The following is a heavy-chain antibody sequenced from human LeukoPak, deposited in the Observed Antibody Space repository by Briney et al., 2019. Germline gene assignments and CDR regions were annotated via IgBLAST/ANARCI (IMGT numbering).Heavy chain of an antibody. CDR1: GYTFTSYD. D-gene: IGHD5-12*01. J-gene: IGHJ6*03. CDR2: MNPNSGNT. CDR3: ARGYGYSGYDYLLRGANMDV. V-gene: IGHV1-8*01. Sequence: GASVKVSCKASGYTFTSYDINWVRQATGQGLEWMGWMNPNSGNTGYAQKFQGRVTMTRNTSISTAYMELSSLRSEDTAVYYCARGYGYSGYDYLLRGANMDVWGKGTTVTVSS.